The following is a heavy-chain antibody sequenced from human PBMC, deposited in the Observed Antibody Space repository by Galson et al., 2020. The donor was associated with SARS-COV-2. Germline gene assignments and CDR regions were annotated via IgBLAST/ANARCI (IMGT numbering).Heavy chain of an antibody. CDR2: ISYDGSNK. Sequence: GESLKISCAASGFTFSSYAMHCVRQAPGKGLEWVAVISYDGSNKYYADSGKGRFTISRDNSKNTLYLQMNSLRAEDTAVYYCARDSDDSSGMYYFDYWGQGTLVTVSS. J-gene: IGHJ4*02. V-gene: IGHV3-30*04. CDR3: ARDSDDSSGMYYFDY. D-gene: IGHD3-22*01. CDR1: GFTFSSYA.